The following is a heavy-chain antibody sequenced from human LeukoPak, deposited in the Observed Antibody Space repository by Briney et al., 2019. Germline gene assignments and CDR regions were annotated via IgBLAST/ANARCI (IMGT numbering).Heavy chain of an antibody. J-gene: IGHJ4*02. V-gene: IGHV4-59*08. Sequence: SETLSLTCTVSGGSISPSYWSWIRLPPGKGLEWIGYIYSSGSTNYNPSLRSRVTISVDTSKNQLSLKLSSVTAADTAVYYCARYFSGAPKRGYFDNWGQGTPVTASP. CDR1: GGSISPSY. D-gene: IGHD3-22*01. CDR2: IYSSGST. CDR3: ARYFSGAPKRGYFDN.